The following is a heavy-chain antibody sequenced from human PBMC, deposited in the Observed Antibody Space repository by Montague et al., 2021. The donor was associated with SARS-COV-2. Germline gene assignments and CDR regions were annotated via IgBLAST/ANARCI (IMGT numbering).Heavy chain of an antibody. Sequence: SETLSLTCTVSGGSISSSVYYWTWIRPPPGKGLEWIGSIYYTGSTYYNPSLKSRVTLSVATSKNRFSLRLYSVTAADTAVYFCAGPGSSECQFEVWGRGNLVAVSS. V-gene: IGHV4-39*01. D-gene: IGHD5/OR15-5a*01. CDR2: IYYTGST. CDR1: GGSISSSVYY. CDR3: AGPGSSECQFEV. J-gene: IGHJ4*02.